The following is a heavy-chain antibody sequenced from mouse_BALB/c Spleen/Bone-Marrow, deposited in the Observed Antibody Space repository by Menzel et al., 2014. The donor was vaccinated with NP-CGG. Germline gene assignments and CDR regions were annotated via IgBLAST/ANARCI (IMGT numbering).Heavy chain of an antibody. CDR2: IDPANGNT. V-gene: IGHV14-3*02. CDR1: GFNIKDTY. D-gene: IGHD1-1*01. J-gene: IGHJ4*01. Sequence: VQLQQSGAELVKPGASVKLSCTASGFNIKDTYMHWVKQRPEQGLEWIGRIDPANGNTKYDPKFQGKATITADTSSNTAYLQLSSLTSEDTAVYYCARSRDYGSSYYAMDYWGRGTSVTVSS. CDR3: ARSRDYGSSYYAMDY.